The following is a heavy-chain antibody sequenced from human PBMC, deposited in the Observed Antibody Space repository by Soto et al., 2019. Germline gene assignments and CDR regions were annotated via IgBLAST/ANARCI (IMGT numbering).Heavy chain of an antibody. D-gene: IGHD5-12*01. V-gene: IGHV3-53*04. J-gene: IGHJ3*02. CDR1: GFTVSSNY. CDR3: ARGQGPFIVATGGDAFDI. CDR2: IYSGGST. Sequence: PGGSLRLSCAASGFTVSSNYMSWVRQAPGKGLEWVSVIYSGGSTYYADSVKGRFTISRHNSKNTLYLQMNSLRAEDTAVYYCARGQGPFIVATGGDAFDIWGQGTMVTVSS.